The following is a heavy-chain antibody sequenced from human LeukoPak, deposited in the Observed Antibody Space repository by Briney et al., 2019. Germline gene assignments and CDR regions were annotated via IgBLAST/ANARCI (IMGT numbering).Heavy chain of an antibody. V-gene: IGHV5-10-1*01. D-gene: IGHD3-10*01. CDR3: ARSMFASGSYYSRDY. CDR1: GYSFTNYW. J-gene: IGHJ4*02. CDR2: IDPSDSYT. Sequence: GASLKFSCKGSGYSFTNYWISWVRQLPGKGLERMGRIDPSDSYTNYSPSFQGHVTISADASISTAYLQWSSLKASDTAMYYCARSMFASGSYYSRDYWGQGTLVTVSS.